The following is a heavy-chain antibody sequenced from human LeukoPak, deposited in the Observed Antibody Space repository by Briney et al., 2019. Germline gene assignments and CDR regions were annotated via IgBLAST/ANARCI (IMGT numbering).Heavy chain of an antibody. CDR3: ARGETPATVTNTGRLGAFDI. Sequence: SETLSLTCAVYGVSFSGYYWSWIRQPPGKGLEWIGEINHSGSTNYNPSLKSRVTISVDTSKNQFSLKLSSVTAADTAVYYCARGETPATVTNTGRLGAFDIWGQGTMVTVSS. CDR1: GVSFSGYY. J-gene: IGHJ3*02. D-gene: IGHD4-17*01. CDR2: INHSGST. V-gene: IGHV4-34*01.